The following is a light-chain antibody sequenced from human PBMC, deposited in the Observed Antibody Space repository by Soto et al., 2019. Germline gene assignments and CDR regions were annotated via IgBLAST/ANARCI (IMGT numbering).Light chain of an antibody. J-gene: IGKJ1*01. CDR3: HHRQGWPAT. CDR2: DAS. Sequence: EIVLTQSPATLSLSPGERATLSCRASQSVGIQLAWYQQKPGQTPRLLIYDASNRATGIPARFSGSGTGTDFTPTIPSLGPEDFAVFYCHHRQGWPATFGQGTKVDFK. CDR1: QSVGIQ. V-gene: IGKV3-11*01.